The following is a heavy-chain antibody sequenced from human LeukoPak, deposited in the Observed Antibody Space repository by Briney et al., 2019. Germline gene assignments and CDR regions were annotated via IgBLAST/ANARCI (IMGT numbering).Heavy chain of an antibody. CDR1: GFTVSSNY. V-gene: IGHV3-53*04. Sequence: PGGSLRLSCAASGFTVSSNYMSWVRQAPGKGLEWVSVIYSGGSTYYADSVKGRFTISRHISQNTLYLQMNSLRAEDTAVYYCARVRLGSGWSLFDFCGQGTLVTVSS. CDR2: IYSGGST. J-gene: IGHJ4*02. CDR3: ARVRLGSGWSLFDF. D-gene: IGHD6-19*01.